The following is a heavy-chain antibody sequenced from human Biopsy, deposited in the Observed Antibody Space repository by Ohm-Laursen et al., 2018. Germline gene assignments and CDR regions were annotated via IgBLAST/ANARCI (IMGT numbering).Heavy chain of an antibody. Sequence: SLRLSCAASGFTFSSHAMSWVRQAPGKGLECVSLINGSGGSTYSDPVKGRFTISRDNSKNTLYLQMNSLRAEDTAMYYCARDLYDFCGGCPFDPWGQGTLVTVSP. CDR2: INGSGGST. D-gene: IGHD3-3*01. J-gene: IGHJ5*02. CDR1: GFTFSSHA. CDR3: ARDLYDFCGGCPFDP. V-gene: IGHV3-23*01.